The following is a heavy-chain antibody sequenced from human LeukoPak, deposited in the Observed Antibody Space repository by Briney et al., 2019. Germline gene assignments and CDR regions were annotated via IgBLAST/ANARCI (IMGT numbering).Heavy chain of an antibody. CDR2: ISYDGSNK. Sequence: GGSLRLSCAASGFTFSSYAMHWVRQAPGKGLEWVAVISYDGSNKYYADSVKGRFTISRDNAKNSLYLQMNSLRADDTAVYYCARDRTVKYWGQGTLVTVSS. D-gene: IGHD4-17*01. V-gene: IGHV3-30*04. CDR3: ARDRTVKY. CDR1: GFTFSSYA. J-gene: IGHJ4*02.